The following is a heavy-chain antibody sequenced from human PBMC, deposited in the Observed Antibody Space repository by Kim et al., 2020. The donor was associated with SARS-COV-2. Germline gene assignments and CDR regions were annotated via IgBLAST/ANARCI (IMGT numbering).Heavy chain of an antibody. CDR3: ARAPLGAGLGHFDS. D-gene: IGHD3-3*01. V-gene: IGHV3-33*01. Sequence: GGSLRLSCAASGFTFSSYGMHWVRQAPGKGLEWVAVIWYDGSNNYYADSVKGRFTISRDNSKNTLYLQMNSLRAEDTAVYYCARAPLGAGLGHFDSWAQGTLVTVSS. J-gene: IGHJ4*02. CDR1: GFTFSSYG. CDR2: IWYDGSNN.